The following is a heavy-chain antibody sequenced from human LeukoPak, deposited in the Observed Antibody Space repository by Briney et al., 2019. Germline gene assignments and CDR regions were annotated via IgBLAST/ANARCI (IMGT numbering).Heavy chain of an antibody. D-gene: IGHD2-15*01. CDR3: ASPYCSGGSCYAKT. J-gene: IGHJ5*02. V-gene: IGHV4-31*03. CDR1: GGSISSGGYY. CDR2: IYYSGST. Sequence: SQTLSLTCTVSGGSISSGGYYWIWIRQHPGKGLEWIGYIYYSGSTYYNPSLKSRVTISVDTSKNQFSLKLSSVTAADTAVYYCASPYCSGGSCYAKTWGQGTLVTVSS.